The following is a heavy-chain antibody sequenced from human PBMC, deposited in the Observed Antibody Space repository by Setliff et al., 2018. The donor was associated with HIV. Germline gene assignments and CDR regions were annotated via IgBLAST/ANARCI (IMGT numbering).Heavy chain of an antibody. CDR2: IYSGGST. Sequence: SETLSLTCTLSGGSFNSYYWSWIRQTPGKGLEWIGYIYSGGSTHYNPSLRSRVTMSSYRSRNQFSLKLNSVTAADTAVYYCARSPWLGGMDVWGQGTTVT. J-gene: IGHJ6*02. D-gene: IGHD3-9*01. CDR3: ARSPWLGGMDV. CDR1: GGSFNSYY. V-gene: IGHV4-4*09.